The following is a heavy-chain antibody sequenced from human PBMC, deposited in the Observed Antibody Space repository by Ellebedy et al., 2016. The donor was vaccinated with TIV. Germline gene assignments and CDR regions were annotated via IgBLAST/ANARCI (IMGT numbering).Heavy chain of an antibody. CDR2: ISAYNGNT. J-gene: IGHJ4*02. CDR1: GYTFTSYG. Sequence: AASVKVSCKASGYTFTSYGISWVRQAPGQGLEWMGWISAYNGNTNYAQKLQGRVTMTTDTSTSTAYMELRSLRSDDTAVYHCARVLAVAGSGFDYWGQGTLVIVSS. V-gene: IGHV1-18*01. CDR3: ARVLAVAGSGFDY. D-gene: IGHD6-19*01.